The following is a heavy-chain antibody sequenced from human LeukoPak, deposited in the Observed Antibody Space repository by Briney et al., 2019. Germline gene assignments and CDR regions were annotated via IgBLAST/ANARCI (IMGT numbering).Heavy chain of an antibody. CDR2: ISYDGSNK. V-gene: IGHV3-30-3*01. D-gene: IGHD2-2*01. CDR1: GFTFSSYA. Sequence: GGSLRLSCAASGFTFSSYAMHWVRQAPGKGLEWVAVISYDGSNKYYADSVKGRFTISRDNSKNTLYLQMNSLRAEDTAVYYCAKAPVPAAMDFGSYFDYWGQGTLVTVSS. J-gene: IGHJ4*02. CDR3: AKAPVPAAMDFGSYFDY.